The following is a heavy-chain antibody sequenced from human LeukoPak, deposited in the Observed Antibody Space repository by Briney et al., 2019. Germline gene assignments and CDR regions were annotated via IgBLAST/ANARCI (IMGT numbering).Heavy chain of an antibody. D-gene: IGHD2-8*01. Sequence: PSEKVSCKASGYTFTGYYMHSVRHSPGQAPEWIGWINPSSGYTNYAQKFQGRFVITRETSNTAAYMELSRLRSDYTAVYYWASGDGTNGVCSMNYWGRGTLVTVSS. CDR3: ASGDGTNGVCSMNY. V-gene: IGHV1-2*02. CDR1: GYTFTGYY. J-gene: IGHJ4*02. CDR2: INPSSGYT.